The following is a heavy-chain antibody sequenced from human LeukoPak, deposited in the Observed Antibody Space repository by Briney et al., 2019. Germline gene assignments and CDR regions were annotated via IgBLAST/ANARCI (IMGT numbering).Heavy chain of an antibody. Sequence: SETLSLTCTVSGGSISTYYWSWIRQPPGKGLEWIGYIYYSGSTNYNPSLKSRVTISVDTSKNQFSLKLSSVTAADTAVYYCARVDITAATYYFDYWGQGTLVTVSS. CDR3: ARVDITAATYYFDY. CDR1: GGSISTYY. J-gene: IGHJ4*02. V-gene: IGHV4-59*12. D-gene: IGHD3-3*01. CDR2: IYYSGST.